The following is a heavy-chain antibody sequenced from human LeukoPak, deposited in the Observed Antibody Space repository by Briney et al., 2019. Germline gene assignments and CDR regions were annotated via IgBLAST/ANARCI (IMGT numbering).Heavy chain of an antibody. Sequence: GGSLRLSCAASGFTFSSYWMSWVRQAPGKKLEWVSDIYSDGSTFYADSVKGRFTISRDNSKNTLYLQMNSLRAEDTAVYHCARYDFILISYFDLWGRGTLVTVSS. CDR2: IYSDGST. CDR1: GFTFSSYW. J-gene: IGHJ2*01. CDR3: ARYDFILISYFDL. D-gene: IGHD3-3*01. V-gene: IGHV3-53*01.